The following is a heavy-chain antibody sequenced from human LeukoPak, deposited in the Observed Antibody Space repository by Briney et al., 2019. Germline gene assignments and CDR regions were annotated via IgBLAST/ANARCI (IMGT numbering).Heavy chain of an antibody. D-gene: IGHD3-16*01. J-gene: IGHJ4*02. V-gene: IGHV3-33*01. CDR2: IWYDGSNK. Sequence: PGRSLRLSCAASGFTFSSYGMHWLRQAPGKGLEWVAVIWYDGSNKYYADSVKGRFTISRDNSKNTLYLQMNSLRAEDTAVYYCAGGDFEWVWGRFLQFQWGQGTLVTVSS. CDR3: AGGDFEWVWGRFLQFQ. CDR1: GFTFSSYG.